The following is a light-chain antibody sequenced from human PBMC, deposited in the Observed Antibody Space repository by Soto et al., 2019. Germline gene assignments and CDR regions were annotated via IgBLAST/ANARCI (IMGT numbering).Light chain of an antibody. Sequence: QSVLTQPASVSGSPGQSIAISCTGTRSDVGAYNYVSWYQQHPGKAPKLMIYEVNKRPSGAPDRFSGSKSGNTASLTVSGLQAGDEADYYCSSYAGSSNVFGTGTKVTVL. CDR1: RSDVGAYNY. V-gene: IGLV2-8*01. J-gene: IGLJ1*01. CDR3: SSYAGSSNV. CDR2: EVN.